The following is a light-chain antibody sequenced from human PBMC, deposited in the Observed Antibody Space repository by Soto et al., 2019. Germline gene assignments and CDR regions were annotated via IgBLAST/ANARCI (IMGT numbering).Light chain of an antibody. CDR1: SSDVGSYNL. V-gene: IGLV2-23*01. J-gene: IGLJ2*01. CDR3: CSYAGSLVV. Sequence: QSVLTQPASVSGSPGQSITISCTGTSSDVGSYNLVSWYQQHPGKAPKLMIYDGSKRPSGVSNRFSGSKSGNTASLTVSGLQAEDEADYYCCSYAGSLVVFGGGTKLTVL. CDR2: DGS.